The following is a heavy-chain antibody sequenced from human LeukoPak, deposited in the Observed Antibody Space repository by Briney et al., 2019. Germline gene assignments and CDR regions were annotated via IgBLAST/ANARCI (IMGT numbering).Heavy chain of an antibody. CDR2: ISGSGGST. D-gene: IGHD6-13*01. CDR1: GFTFSSYA. V-gene: IGHV3-23*01. CDR3: AKDNFKAAAGPTAFDY. Sequence: GGSLRLSCAASGFTFSSYAMSWVHQGPGKGLEWVSAISGSGGSTYYADSVKGRFTISRDNSKNTLYLQMNSLRAEDTAVYYCAKDNFKAAAGPTAFDYWGQGTLVTVSS. J-gene: IGHJ4*02.